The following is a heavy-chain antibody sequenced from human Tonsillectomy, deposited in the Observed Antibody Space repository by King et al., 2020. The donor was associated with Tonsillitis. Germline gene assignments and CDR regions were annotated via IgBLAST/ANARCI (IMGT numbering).Heavy chain of an antibody. D-gene: IGHD3-10*01. CDR3: ARDYYGSGSHDY. CDR2: ISSGSIYI. Sequence: EVQLVESGGGLVKPGGSLRLSCAASGFTFSSYSMNWVRQAPGKGLEWFQSISSGSIYIFYADSVKGRFTISIDNAKNSLYLQMNSLRAEDTAVYYCARDYYGSGSHDYWGQGTLVTVSS. J-gene: IGHJ4*02. V-gene: IGHV3-21*01. CDR1: GFTFSSYS.